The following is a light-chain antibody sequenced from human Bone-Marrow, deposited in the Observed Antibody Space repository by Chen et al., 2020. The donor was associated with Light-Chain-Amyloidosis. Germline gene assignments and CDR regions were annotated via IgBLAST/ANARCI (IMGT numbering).Light chain of an antibody. CDR1: DLPTKY. CDR2: RDT. V-gene: IGLV3-25*03. Sequence: SYELTQPPSVSVSPGQTARITCSGDDLPTKYAYWYQQKPGQAPVLVIHRDTERPSGISERFSGSSAGITATLTISGVQVEDEADYHGQSADSSGTYEVIFGGGTKLTVL. CDR3: QSADSSGTYEVI. J-gene: IGLJ2*01.